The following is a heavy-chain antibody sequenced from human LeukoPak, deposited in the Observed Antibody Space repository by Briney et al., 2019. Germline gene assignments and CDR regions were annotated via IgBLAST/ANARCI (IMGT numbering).Heavy chain of an antibody. V-gene: IGHV3-23*01. D-gene: IGHD3-10*01. Sequence: GGSLRLSCAASGFTFSSHAMSWVRQAPGKGLEWVSAISDSGGSTYYADSVKGRFTISRDNSKNMLYLQMNSLRAEDTAVYYCAKDRSGLELDYWGQGTLVTVSS. CDR1: GFTFSSHA. CDR2: ISDSGGST. CDR3: AKDRSGLELDY. J-gene: IGHJ4*02.